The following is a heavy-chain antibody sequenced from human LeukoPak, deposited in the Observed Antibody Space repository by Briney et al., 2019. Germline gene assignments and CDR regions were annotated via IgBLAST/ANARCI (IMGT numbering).Heavy chain of an antibody. CDR3: AADRGDYSGSYWTAFDI. CDR1: EYTLTKLS. J-gene: IGHJ3*02. CDR2: FDPEDGEI. Sequence: ASVKVSCKVSEYTLTKLSMHWVRQAPGKGLEWLGGFDPEDGEIIYAQKFQGRVTMSDDTSTDTAYMELGSLRSGDTAVYYCAADRGDYSGSYWTAFDIWGKGTMVTVSS. V-gene: IGHV1-24*01. D-gene: IGHD1-26*01.